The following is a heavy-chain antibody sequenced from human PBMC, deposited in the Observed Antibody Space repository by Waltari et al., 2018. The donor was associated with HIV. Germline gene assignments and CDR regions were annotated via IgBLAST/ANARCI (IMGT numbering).Heavy chain of an antibody. CDR2: INQDGSEK. Sequence: EVQLVESGGGLVQPGGSLRLSCAASGFIFSNCWLYWVRQAPGKGLEWVANINQDGSEKYYVDSVKGRFTISRDNAKNSLYLQMNNLRAEDTAVYYCAGEMPTIIGDAFDIWGQGTMVTISS. V-gene: IGHV3-7*01. CDR3: AGEMPTIIGDAFDI. D-gene: IGHD3-16*02. J-gene: IGHJ3*02. CDR1: GFIFSNCW.